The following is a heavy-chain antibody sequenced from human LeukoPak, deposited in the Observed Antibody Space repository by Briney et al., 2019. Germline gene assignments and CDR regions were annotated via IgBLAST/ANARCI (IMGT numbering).Heavy chain of an antibody. CDR2: IWYDGSNK. J-gene: IGHJ6*02. Sequence: GGSLRLSCAASGFTFSSYGMHWVRQAPGKGLEWVAVIWYDGSNKYYADSVKGRFTISRDNSKNTLYLQMNSLRAEDTAVYYCARDGGSYLHYYYYGMDVWGQGTTVTVSS. V-gene: IGHV3-33*01. CDR1: GFTFSSYG. D-gene: IGHD1-26*01. CDR3: ARDGGSYLHYYYYGMDV.